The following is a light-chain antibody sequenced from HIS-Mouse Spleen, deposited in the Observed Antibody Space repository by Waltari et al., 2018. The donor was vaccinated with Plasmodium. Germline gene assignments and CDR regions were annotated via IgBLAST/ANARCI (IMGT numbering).Light chain of an antibody. CDR1: QSVSSN. J-gene: IGKJ2*01. CDR2: GAS. V-gene: IGKV3-15*01. Sequence: EIVMTKSPATLSVSPGDRATLPCRASQSVSSNLAWYQQKPGPAPRLLIYGASTRATGIPARFSGSGSGTEFTLTISSLQSEDFAVYYCQQYNNPRTTFGQGTKLEIK. CDR3: QQYNNPRTT.